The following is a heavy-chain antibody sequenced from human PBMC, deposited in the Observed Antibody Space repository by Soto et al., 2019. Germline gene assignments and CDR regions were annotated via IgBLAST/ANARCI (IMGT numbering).Heavy chain of an antibody. J-gene: IGHJ5*01. CDR3: AREAAGLLNWFAS. CDR1: GGSISSGGYY. D-gene: IGHD3-10*01. CDR2: IYYSGST. V-gene: IGHV4-31*11. Sequence: SETLSLTCAVSGGSISSGGYYWSWIRQHPGKGLEWIGYIYYSGSTYYNPSLKSRVTISVDTSKNQFSLKLSSVTAADTAVYYGAREAAGLLNWFASWGQGTLVTVSS.